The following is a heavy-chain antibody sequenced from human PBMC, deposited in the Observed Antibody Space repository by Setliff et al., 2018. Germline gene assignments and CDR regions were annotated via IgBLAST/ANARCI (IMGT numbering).Heavy chain of an antibody. V-gene: IGHV4-39*01. Sequence: PSETLSLTCTVSGGSVSSTSHYWGWIRQPPGRGLEWIGSIDRTGNRYYNSPLRSRVTLSIDMSRNEFSLELRSMTAADTAMYYCARRDEYLQFREFFDFWGQGILVTVSS. CDR1: GGSVSSTSHY. CDR2: IDRTGNR. D-gene: IGHD3-10*01. J-gene: IGHJ4*02. CDR3: ARRDEYLQFREFFDF.